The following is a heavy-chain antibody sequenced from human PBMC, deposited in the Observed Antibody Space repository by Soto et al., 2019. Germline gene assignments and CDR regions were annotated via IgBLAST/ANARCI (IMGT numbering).Heavy chain of an antibody. Sequence: QVQLVQSGAEVKKPGASVKVSCKASGYTFTSYDINWVRQATGQGLEWMGWMNPNSGNTGYAQKFQGRVTMTRNTSISTAYMELSSLRSEDTAVYYCARGVRDDYVWGSYHYESDYWGQGTLVTVSS. CDR2: MNPNSGNT. V-gene: IGHV1-8*01. CDR3: ARGVRDDYVWGSYHYESDY. J-gene: IGHJ4*02. D-gene: IGHD3-16*01. CDR1: GYTFTSYD.